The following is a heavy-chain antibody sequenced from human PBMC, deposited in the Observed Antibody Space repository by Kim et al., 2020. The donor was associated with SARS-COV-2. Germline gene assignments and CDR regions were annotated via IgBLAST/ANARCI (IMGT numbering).Heavy chain of an antibody. CDR2: IYYSGST. D-gene: IGHD3-10*01. J-gene: IGHJ4*02. CDR3: AREVTHYYGSGSYPYFDY. V-gene: IGHV4-59*01. Sequence: SETLSLTCTVSGGSISSYYWSWIRQPPGKGLEWIGYIYYSGSTNYNPSLKSRVTISVDTSKNQFSLKLSSVTAADTAVYYCAREVTHYYGSGSYPYFDYWGQGTLVTVSS. CDR1: GGSISSYY.